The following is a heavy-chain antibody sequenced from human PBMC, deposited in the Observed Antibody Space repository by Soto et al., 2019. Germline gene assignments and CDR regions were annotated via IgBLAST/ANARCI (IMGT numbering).Heavy chain of an antibody. CDR2: INHSGST. J-gene: IGHJ4*02. D-gene: IGHD2-2*01. CDR1: GGSFSGYY. CDR3: ARGQEVVPAALDY. Sequence: SETLSLTCAVYGGSFSGYYWGWIRQPPGRGLEWIGEINHSGSTNYNPSLKSRVTISVDTSKNQFSLKLSSVTAADTAVYYCARGQEVVPAALDYWGQGTLVTVSS. V-gene: IGHV4-34*01.